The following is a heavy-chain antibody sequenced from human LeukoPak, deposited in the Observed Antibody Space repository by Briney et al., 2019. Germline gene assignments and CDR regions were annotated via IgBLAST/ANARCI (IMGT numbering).Heavy chain of an antibody. CDR1: GGSISSSSYY. CDR3: ARDYGDYSDAFDI. J-gene: IGHJ3*02. CDR2: IYTSGST. D-gene: IGHD4-17*01. V-gene: IGHV4-61*02. Sequence: PSETLSLTCTVSGGSISSSSYYWSWIRQPAGKGLEWIGRIYTSGSTNYNPSLKSRVTMSVDTSKNQFSLKLSSVTAADTAVYYCARDYGDYSDAFDIWGQGTMVTVSS.